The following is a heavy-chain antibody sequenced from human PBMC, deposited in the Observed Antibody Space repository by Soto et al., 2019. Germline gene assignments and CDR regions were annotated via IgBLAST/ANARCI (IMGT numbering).Heavy chain of an antibody. CDR3: AREKTTTYYYYGMDV. CDR2: INHSGST. Sequence: KPSETLSLTCAVYGGSFSGYYWSWIRQPPGKGLEWIGEINHSGSTNYNPSLKSRVTISVDTSKNQFSLKLSSVTAADTAVYYCAREKTTTYYYYGMDVWGQGTTVTVSS. D-gene: IGHD4-17*01. J-gene: IGHJ6*02. V-gene: IGHV4-34*01. CDR1: GGSFSGYY.